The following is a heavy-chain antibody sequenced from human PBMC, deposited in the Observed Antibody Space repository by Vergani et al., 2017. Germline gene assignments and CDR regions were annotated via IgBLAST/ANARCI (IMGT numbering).Heavy chain of an antibody. V-gene: IGHV1-3*01. Sequence: QVQLVQSGAEVKKPGASVKVSCKASGYTFISYAMHWVRQAPGQGLEWMGWIKAGIGTTKYSQKFKGRVTITRDTSASTAYMELSSLRSEDTAVYYCASGIVVVTAIDSKVGMEVWGQGTTVTVSS. CDR2: IKAGIGTT. D-gene: IGHD2-21*02. CDR3: ASGIVVVTAIDSKVGMEV. J-gene: IGHJ6*02. CDR1: GYTFISYA.